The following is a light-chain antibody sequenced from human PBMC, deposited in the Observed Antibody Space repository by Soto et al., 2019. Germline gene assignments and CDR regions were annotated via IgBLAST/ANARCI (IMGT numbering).Light chain of an antibody. CDR3: QLHGVSPPGYN. CDR2: GVS. Sequence: EIVLTQSPGTLSLSPGERATLSCRASQSISSSYLAWYQQKVGQAPRLLIHGVSNRATGIADRFSGRGSGTDFTLTISRLEPEDFAVYYCQLHGVSPPGYNFGQGTRLEIK. V-gene: IGKV3-20*01. J-gene: IGKJ2*01. CDR1: QSISSSY.